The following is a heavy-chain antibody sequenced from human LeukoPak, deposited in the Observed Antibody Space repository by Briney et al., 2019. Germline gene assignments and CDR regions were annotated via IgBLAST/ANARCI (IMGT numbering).Heavy chain of an antibody. J-gene: IGHJ3*02. CDR2: ISYGGSNK. CDR1: GFTSSSYA. Sequence: PGGSLRLSCAASGFTSSSYAMPWVRQAPGKGLEWVAVISYGGSNKYYADSVKGRFTISRDNSKNTLYLQMNSLRAEDTAVYYCARAERLQDAFDIWGQGTMVTVSS. V-gene: IGHV3-30-3*01. D-gene: IGHD4-11*01. CDR3: ARAERLQDAFDI.